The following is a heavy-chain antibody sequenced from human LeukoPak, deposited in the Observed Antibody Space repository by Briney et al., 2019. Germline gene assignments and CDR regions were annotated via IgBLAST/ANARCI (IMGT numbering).Heavy chain of an antibody. D-gene: IGHD3-9*01. J-gene: IGHJ3*02. CDR2: IYYSGST. Sequence: SEALSLTCTVSGGSISSGGYYWSWIRQHPGKGLEWIGYIYYSGSTYYNPSLKSRVTISVDTSKNQFSLKLSSVTAADTAVYYCARDRRRYFDWLLHDAFDIWGQGTMVTVSS. CDR1: GGSISSGGYY. V-gene: IGHV4-31*03. CDR3: ARDRRRYFDWLLHDAFDI.